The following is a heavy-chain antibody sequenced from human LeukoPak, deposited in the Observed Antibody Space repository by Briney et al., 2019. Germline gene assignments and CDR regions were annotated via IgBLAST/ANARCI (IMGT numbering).Heavy chain of an antibody. CDR1: GFTFDDYA. Sequence: GRSLRLSCAASGFTFDDYAMHRVRQAPGKGLEWVSGISWNSGSIGYADSVKGRFTISRDNAKNSLYLQMSSLRAEDTALYYCAKDTDYYGSGRAGSYFDYWGQGTLVTVSS. J-gene: IGHJ4*02. V-gene: IGHV3-9*01. CDR2: ISWNSGSI. CDR3: AKDTDYYGSGRAGSYFDY. D-gene: IGHD3-10*01.